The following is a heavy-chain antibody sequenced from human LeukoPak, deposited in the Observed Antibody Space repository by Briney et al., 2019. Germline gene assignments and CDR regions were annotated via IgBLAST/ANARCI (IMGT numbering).Heavy chain of an antibody. D-gene: IGHD6-19*01. Sequence: GGSLRLSCAASGFTFTNYDMNWVRQAPGKGLEWVSYINRSCTFIYYADSLKGRFTISRDNAKNSLYLQMDSLRVDDTGVYYCARDRSDWQWIDYWGQGTLVTVSS. V-gene: IGHV3-48*03. J-gene: IGHJ4*02. CDR1: GFTFTNYD. CDR2: INRSCTFI. CDR3: ARDRSDWQWIDY.